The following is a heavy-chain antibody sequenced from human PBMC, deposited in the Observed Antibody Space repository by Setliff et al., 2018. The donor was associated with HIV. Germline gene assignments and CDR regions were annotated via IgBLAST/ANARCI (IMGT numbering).Heavy chain of an antibody. CDR2: IHHSGST. Sequence: GESFSVYSWSWIRQPPGKGLEWIGEIHHSGSTNYNSSLKSRVTISVDTSKKQFSLKLTSVTAADTAVYYCARGQPQGGGTYWSAFDIWGQGTMVTVSS. CDR3: ARGQPQGGGTYWSAFDI. CDR1: GESFSVYS. V-gene: IGHV4-34*01. J-gene: IGHJ3*02. D-gene: IGHD1-26*01.